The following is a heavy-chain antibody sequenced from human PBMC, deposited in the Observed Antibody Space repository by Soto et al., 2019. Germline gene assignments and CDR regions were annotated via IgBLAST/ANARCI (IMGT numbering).Heavy chain of an antibody. V-gene: IGHV4-31*11. CDR2: ISYNGGT. CDR3: ARVASDYFGNGAFDI. Sequence: QVQLQESGPGLVKPSQTLSLTCAVSGASISSTGYYWSWIRQHPGKGLERIGYISYNGGTFYNPSLESRVVISRDTSRTQFSLKLKSMTAADTAVYYCARVASDYFGNGAFDIWGQGTVVTVSS. D-gene: IGHD3-22*01. CDR1: GASISSTGYY. J-gene: IGHJ3*02.